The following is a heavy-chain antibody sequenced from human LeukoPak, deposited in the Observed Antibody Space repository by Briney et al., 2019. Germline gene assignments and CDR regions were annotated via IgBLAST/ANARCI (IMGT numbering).Heavy chain of an antibody. CDR3: ARDDRSGGSCY. J-gene: IGHJ4*02. Sequence: ASVKVSCKASGGTFSTYAISWVRQAPGQGLEWTGWINTYNGNTDYAQNLQGRVTMTTDTSTSTAYMELRSLRSDDTAIYYCARDDRSGGSCYWGQGTLVTVSS. D-gene: IGHD2-15*01. V-gene: IGHV1-18*01. CDR2: INTYNGNT. CDR1: GGTFSTYA.